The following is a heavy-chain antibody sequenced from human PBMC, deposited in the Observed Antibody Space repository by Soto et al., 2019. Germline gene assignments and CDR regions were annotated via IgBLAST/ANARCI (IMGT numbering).Heavy chain of an antibody. V-gene: IGHV4-31*03. CDR2: IYFNENT. CDR3: ARQITMVRGIDF. Sequence: SETLSLTCSISGGSISSAGYYWSWVRQRPGKGLEWIGYIYFNENTYYNPSLKTRVTISAGTSKSQFSLRLSSVTAADAAVYYCARQITMVRGIDFWGPGISVTVSS. CDR1: GGSISSAGYY. D-gene: IGHD3-10*01. J-gene: IGHJ4*02.